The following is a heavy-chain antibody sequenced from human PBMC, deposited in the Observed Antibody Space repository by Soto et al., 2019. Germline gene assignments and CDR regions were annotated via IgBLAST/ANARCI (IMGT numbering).Heavy chain of an antibody. CDR3: ARSIAARPGEFDY. Sequence: ASVQVSCKASGYTFTSYAMHWVRQAPGQRLEWMGWINAGNGNTKYSQKFQGRVTITRDTSASTAYIELSSLRSEDTAVYYCARSIAARPGEFDYWGQGTLVTVSS. V-gene: IGHV1-3*01. CDR2: INAGNGNT. J-gene: IGHJ4*02. D-gene: IGHD6-6*01. CDR1: GYTFTSYA.